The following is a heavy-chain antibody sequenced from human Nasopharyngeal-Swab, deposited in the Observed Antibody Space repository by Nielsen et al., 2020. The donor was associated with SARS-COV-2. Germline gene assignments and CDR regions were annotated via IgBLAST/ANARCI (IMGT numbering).Heavy chain of an antibody. CDR2: IYNDGSAT. V-gene: IGHV3-74*03. J-gene: IGHJ3*02. CDR3: ARADLLLGGSLDI. Sequence: GGSLRLSCAASGFTFSSYWMYWVRQDPGKGLVLVSRIYNDGSATTYADSAKGRFTISRDNAKNTVYLQMNSLRAEDTAVYYCARADLLLGGSLDIWGQGTTVTVSS. CDR1: GFTFSSYW. D-gene: IGHD1-26*01.